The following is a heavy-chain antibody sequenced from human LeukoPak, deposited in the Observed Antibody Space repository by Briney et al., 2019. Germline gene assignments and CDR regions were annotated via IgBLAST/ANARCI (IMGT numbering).Heavy chain of an antibody. CDR2: IYYTGST. CDR1: GGSISYYY. CDR3: ASEAYSGYQEYYFDY. V-gene: IGHV4-59*01. Sequence: SETLSLTCTVSGGSISYYYWSWIRQPPGKGLEWIGYIYYTGSTNYNPSLKSRVTISVDTSKKQFSLKLSSVTAADTAVYYRASEAYSGYQEYYFDYWGQGTLVTVSS. J-gene: IGHJ4*02. D-gene: IGHD5-12*01.